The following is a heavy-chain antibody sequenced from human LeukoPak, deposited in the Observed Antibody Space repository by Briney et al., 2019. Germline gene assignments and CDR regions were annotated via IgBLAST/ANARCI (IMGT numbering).Heavy chain of an antibody. V-gene: IGHV3-9*01. J-gene: IGHJ3*02. CDR2: ISWNSGSI. CDR3: AKGVGATFDAFDI. D-gene: IGHD1-26*01. CDR1: GFTFDDYA. Sequence: SLRLSCAASGFTFDDYAMHWVRPAPGKGLEWVSGISWNSGSIGYADSVKGRFTISRDNAKNSLYLQMNSLRAEDTALYYCAKGVGATFDAFDIWGQGTMVTVSS.